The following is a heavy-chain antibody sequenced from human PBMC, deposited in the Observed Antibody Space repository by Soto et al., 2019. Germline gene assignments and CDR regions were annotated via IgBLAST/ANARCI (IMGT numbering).Heavy chain of an antibody. Sequence: SETLSLTCTVSGGSISSSSYYWGWIRQPPGRGLEWIGEIYYSGSTYYNPSLKSRVTISVDKSKNQFSLKLSSVTAADTAVYYCASLRGVRRLTTYYYYYGMDVWGQGTTVTVSS. CDR1: GGSISSSSYY. CDR2: IYYSGST. J-gene: IGHJ6*02. V-gene: IGHV4-39*07. CDR3: ASLRGVRRLTTYYYYYGMDV. D-gene: IGHD3-16*01.